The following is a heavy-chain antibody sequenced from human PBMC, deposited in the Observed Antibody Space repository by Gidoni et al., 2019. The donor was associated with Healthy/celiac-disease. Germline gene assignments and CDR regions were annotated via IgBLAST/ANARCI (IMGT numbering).Heavy chain of an antibody. V-gene: IGHV3-23*01. CDR2: ISGSGGST. J-gene: IGHJ6*03. CDR1: GFTFRSYA. Sequence: EVQLLESGGGLVHPGGSLRLSSAASGFTFRSYAMSWVRQAPGKGLEWVSAISGSGGSTYYADSVKGRFTISRDNSKNTLYLQMNSLRAEDTAVYYCAKERRRFLEWSTADYYYYYMDVWGKGTTVTVSS. CDR3: AKERRRFLEWSTADYYYYYMDV. D-gene: IGHD3-3*01.